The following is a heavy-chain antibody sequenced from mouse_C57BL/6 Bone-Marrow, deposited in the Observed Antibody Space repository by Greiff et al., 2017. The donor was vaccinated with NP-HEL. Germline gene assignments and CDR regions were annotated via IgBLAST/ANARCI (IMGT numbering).Heavy chain of an antibody. V-gene: IGHV1-52*01. J-gene: IGHJ4*01. Sequence: QVQLQQPGAELVRPGSSVKLSCKASGYTFTSYWMHWVKQRPIQGLEWIGNIDPSDSETHYNQKFKDKATLTVDKSSSTAYMQLSSLTSEDSAVYYCARFYGSSRTGNYAMDYWGQGTSVTVSS. CDR1: GYTFTSYW. CDR2: IDPSDSET. CDR3: ARFYGSSRTGNYAMDY. D-gene: IGHD1-1*01.